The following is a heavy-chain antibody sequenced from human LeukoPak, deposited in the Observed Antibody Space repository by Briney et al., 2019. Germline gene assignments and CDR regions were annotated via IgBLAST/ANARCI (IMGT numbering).Heavy chain of an antibody. V-gene: IGHV3-23*01. Sequence: PGGSLRLSCAASGFTFSSYAMSWVRQAPGKGLEWVSSISGRGGNTYYADSVKGRFTISRDNSKNTLYLQMNSLRAEDTAIYYCANYRPYSSSWFLYFDYWGQGTLVTVSS. CDR2: ISGRGGNT. J-gene: IGHJ4*02. D-gene: IGHD6-13*01. CDR1: GFTFSSYA. CDR3: ANYRPYSSSWFLYFDY.